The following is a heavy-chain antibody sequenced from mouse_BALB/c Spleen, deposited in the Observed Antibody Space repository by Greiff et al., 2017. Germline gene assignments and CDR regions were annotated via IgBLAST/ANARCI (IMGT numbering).Heavy chain of an antibody. CDR2: ISSGGSYT. CDR3: ARQMRLREETWFAY. J-gene: IGHJ3*01. CDR1: GFTFSSYA. Sequence: EVQGVESGGGLVKPGGSLKLSCAASGFTFSSYAMSWVRQTPEKRLEWVATISSGGSYTYYPDSVKGRFTISRDNAKNTLYLQMSSLRSEDTAMYYCARQMRLREETWFAYWGQGTLVTVSA. D-gene: IGHD2-4*01. V-gene: IGHV5-9-3*01.